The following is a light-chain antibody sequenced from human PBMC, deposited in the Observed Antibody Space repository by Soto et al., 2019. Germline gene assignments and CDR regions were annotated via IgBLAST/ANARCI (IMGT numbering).Light chain of an antibody. CDR2: DAS. Sequence: DIQLTQSPSFLSASVGDRVIITCRANQDIASYLAWYQQKPGKAPKLLFYDASTLQSGGPSRFSGSGSGTEFTLTISSLQPEDFATSYCQQLNYYPLTFGQGTKVEIK. J-gene: IGKJ1*01. V-gene: IGKV1-9*01. CDR1: QDIASY. CDR3: QQLNYYPLT.